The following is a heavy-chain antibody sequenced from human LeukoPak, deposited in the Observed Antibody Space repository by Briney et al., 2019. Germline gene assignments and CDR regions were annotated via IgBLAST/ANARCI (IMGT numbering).Heavy chain of an antibody. J-gene: IGHJ4*02. Sequence: GASVKVSCKASGYTFTGYYMHWVRQAPGQGLEWMGWINPNSGGTNYAQKFQGRVTMTRDTSISTAYMELSRLRSDDTAVYYCARDTAPRRYYYDSSGYPPFDYWGQGTLVTVSS. CDR2: INPNSGGT. CDR3: ARDTAPRRYYYDSSGYPPFDY. CDR1: GYTFTGYY. D-gene: IGHD3-22*01. V-gene: IGHV1-2*02.